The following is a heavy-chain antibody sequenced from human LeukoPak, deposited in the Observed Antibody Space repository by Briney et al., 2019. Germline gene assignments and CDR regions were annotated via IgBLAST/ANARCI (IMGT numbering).Heavy chain of an antibody. CDR2: ISYDGSNK. J-gene: IGHJ4*02. V-gene: IGHV3-30*18. Sequence: GRSLRLSCAASGFTFSSYGMHWVRQAPGKGLEWVAVISYDGSNKYYADSVKGRFTISRDNSKNTLYLQMNSLRAEDTAVYYCAKDPVAAISRFDYWGQGTLVTVSS. CDR1: GFTFSSYG. D-gene: IGHD2-15*01. CDR3: AKDPVAAISRFDY.